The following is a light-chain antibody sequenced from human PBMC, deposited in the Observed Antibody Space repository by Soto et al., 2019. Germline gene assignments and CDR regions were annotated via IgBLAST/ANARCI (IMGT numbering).Light chain of an antibody. CDR2: DVS. V-gene: IGLV2-14*01. J-gene: IGLJ1*01. Sequence: QSALTQPASVSGSPGQSSTISCTGTSSDVGGYNYVSWYQQHPGKAPKLMIYDVSNRPSGVSNRFSGSKSGNTASLTISGLQAEDEADYYCSSYTSSSTPYVFGPGTKVTVL. CDR3: SSYTSSSTPYV. CDR1: SSDVGGYNY.